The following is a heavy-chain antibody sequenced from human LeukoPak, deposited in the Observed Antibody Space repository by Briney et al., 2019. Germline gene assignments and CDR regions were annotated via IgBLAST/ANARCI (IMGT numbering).Heavy chain of an antibody. CDR3: AKSVTYCSGGSCYSVYFDY. Sequence: PGGSLRLSCAASGFIFSSYGMHWVRRAPGKGLEWVAFIRYDGSNKYYADSVKGRFTISRDNSKNTLYLQMNSLRAEDTAVYHCAKSVTYCSGGSCYSVYFDYWGQGTLVTVSS. CDR2: IRYDGSNK. CDR1: GFIFSSYG. V-gene: IGHV3-30*02. J-gene: IGHJ4*02. D-gene: IGHD2-15*01.